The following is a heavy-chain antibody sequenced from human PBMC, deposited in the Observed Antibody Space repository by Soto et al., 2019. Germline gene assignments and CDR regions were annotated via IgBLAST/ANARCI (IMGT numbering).Heavy chain of an antibody. J-gene: IGHJ4*02. V-gene: IGHV1-69*12. CDR3: AASGYCSGGSCYSVDY. CDR1: GGTFSSYA. D-gene: IGHD2-15*01. Sequence: QVQLVQSGAEVKKPGSSVKVSCKASGGTFSSYAISWVRQAPGQGLEWMGGIIPIFGTANYAQKFQGRVTITADESTSKAYMELSSLRSEDPAVYYCAASGYCSGGSCYSVDYWGQGTLVTVSS. CDR2: IIPIFGTA.